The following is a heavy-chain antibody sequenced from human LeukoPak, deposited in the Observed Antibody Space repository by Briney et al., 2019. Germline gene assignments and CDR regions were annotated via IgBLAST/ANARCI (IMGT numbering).Heavy chain of an antibody. CDR1: GGSISSGSYY. Sequence: SETLSLTCTVSGGSISSGSYYWSWIRQPAGKGLEWIGRIYTSGSTNYNPSLKSRVTISVDTSKNQFSLKLSSVTAADTAVYYCARRGIYGLGAFDIWGQGTMVTVSS. J-gene: IGHJ3*02. D-gene: IGHD2/OR15-2a*01. V-gene: IGHV4-61*02. CDR3: ARRGIYGLGAFDI. CDR2: IYTSGST.